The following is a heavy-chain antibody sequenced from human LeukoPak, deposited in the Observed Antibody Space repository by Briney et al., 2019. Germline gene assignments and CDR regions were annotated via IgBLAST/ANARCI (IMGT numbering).Heavy chain of an antibody. CDR2: ISGSGRST. CDR3: AKRKRYFDWLLFRYYFDC. CDR1: TLTLSILC. D-gene: IGHD3-9*01. V-gene: IGHV3-23*01. J-gene: IGHJ4*02. Sequence: PGRSLRLSCAASTLTLSILCTSWVRQAPGKGREWGSAISGSGRSTYHADSVTGRFTISRDNSKNTVYLQMNSLRAEDTAVYYCAKRKRYFDWLLFRYYFDCWGQGSLVTVS.